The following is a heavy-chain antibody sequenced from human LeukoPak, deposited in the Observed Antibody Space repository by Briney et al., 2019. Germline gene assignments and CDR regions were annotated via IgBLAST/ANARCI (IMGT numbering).Heavy chain of an antibody. J-gene: IGHJ4*02. CDR3: ARDFAGAQRGFDY. V-gene: IGHV4-39*07. CDR1: SGSISTSNYY. D-gene: IGHD7-27*01. Sequence: SETLSLTCTVSSGSISTSNYYWGWVRQPPGKALEWIGNIFYSGSTYYSPSLKSRVTISLDTSRNQFSLKLNSVTAADTAVYYCARDFAGAQRGFDYWGQGTLVTISS. CDR2: IFYSGST.